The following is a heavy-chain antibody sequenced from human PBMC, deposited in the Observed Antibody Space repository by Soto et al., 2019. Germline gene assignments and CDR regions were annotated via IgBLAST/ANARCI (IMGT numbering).Heavy chain of an antibody. J-gene: IGHJ4*02. CDR3: ARDPWGYTLSFAF. Sequence: ASVKVSCKASGYTFTGYYMHWVRQAPGQGLEWMGWINPNSGGTNYAQKFQGWVTMTRDTSISTAYMELSRLRSDDTAVYYCARDPWGYTLSFAFWGQGTLATVSS. CDR1: GYTFTGYY. CDR2: INPNSGGT. V-gene: IGHV1-2*04. D-gene: IGHD5-12*01.